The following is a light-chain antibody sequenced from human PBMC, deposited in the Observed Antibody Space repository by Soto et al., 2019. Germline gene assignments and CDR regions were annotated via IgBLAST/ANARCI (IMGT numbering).Light chain of an antibody. V-gene: IGKV3-15*01. CDR1: QSVSSS. Sequence: EIVMTQSPATLSVSPGERATLSCRASQSVSSSLAWYQQKPGQAPRLLIYGASTRATGIPARFSGSGSGTEFTLTISSLQSEDFATYYCQQTYMTPITFGQGTRLEIK. CDR2: GAS. CDR3: QQTYMTPIT. J-gene: IGKJ5*01.